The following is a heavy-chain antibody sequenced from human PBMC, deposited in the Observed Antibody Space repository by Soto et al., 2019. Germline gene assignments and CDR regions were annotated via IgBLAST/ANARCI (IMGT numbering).Heavy chain of an antibody. CDR2: ISGSSSNM. CDR3: ARDLDWPFDY. Sequence: VGSLRLSCAASGFSFSTYSMNWVRQVPGRGLEWVSYISGSSSNMFYADSVKGRFTISRDNAKNSLYLQMNSLRAEDTAVYYCARDLDWPFDYWGQGALVTVSS. D-gene: IGHD3-9*01. J-gene: IGHJ4*02. V-gene: IGHV3-48*01. CDR1: GFSFSTYS.